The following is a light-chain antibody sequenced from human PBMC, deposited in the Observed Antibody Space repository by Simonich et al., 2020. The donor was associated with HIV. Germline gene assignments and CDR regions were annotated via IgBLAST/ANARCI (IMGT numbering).Light chain of an antibody. CDR3: QQYNNWPSPLT. V-gene: IGKV3-15*01. CDR1: QNVSSN. J-gene: IGKJ3*01. CDR2: GAS. Sequence: EIVMTQSPATLSVSPGERATLPCRVSQNVSSNLAWYHQKPGQAPRLLIYGASNRATGIPARFSGSWSGSQFTLTISSMQSGDFAVYYCQQYNNWPSPLTFGPGTKVDIK.